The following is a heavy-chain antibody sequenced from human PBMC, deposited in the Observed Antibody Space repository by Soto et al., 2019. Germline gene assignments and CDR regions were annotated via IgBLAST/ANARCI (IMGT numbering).Heavy chain of an antibody. CDR3: ARGSSSWYPLYYYYGMDV. J-gene: IGHJ6*02. V-gene: IGHV3-33*01. D-gene: IGHD6-13*01. CDR2: IWYDGSNK. Sequence: GGSLRLSCAASGFTFISYGMHWVRQAPGKGLEWVAVIWYDGSNKYYADSVKGRFTISRDNSKNTLYLQMNSLRAEDTAVYYCARGSSSWYPLYYYYGMDVWGQGTTVTVSS. CDR1: GFTFISYG.